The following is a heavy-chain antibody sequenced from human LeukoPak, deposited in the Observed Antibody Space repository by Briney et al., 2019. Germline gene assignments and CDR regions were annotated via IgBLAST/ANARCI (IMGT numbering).Heavy chain of an antibody. Sequence: GASVKVSCKASGYTFTSYGISWVRQAPGQGLEWMGGIIPIFGTANYAQKFQGRVTITADESTSTAYMELSSLRSEDTAVYYCARLREEQLVYDYWGQGTLVTVSS. D-gene: IGHD6-6*01. J-gene: IGHJ4*02. V-gene: IGHV1-69*13. CDR2: IIPIFGTA. CDR1: GYTFTSYG. CDR3: ARLREEQLVYDY.